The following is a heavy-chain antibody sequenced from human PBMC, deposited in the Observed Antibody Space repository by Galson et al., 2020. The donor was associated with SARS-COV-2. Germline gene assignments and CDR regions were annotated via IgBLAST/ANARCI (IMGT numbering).Heavy chain of an antibody. J-gene: IGHJ4*02. CDR1: GFALSPYA. V-gene: IGHV3-33*06. CDR2: IWYDGGNK. D-gene: IGHD3-10*01. CDR3: ANSYSAGAWPQFEA. Sequence: QLGESLKISCTASGFALSPYAMHWVRQAPGKGLEWVTLIWYDGGNKYYADSVRGRFTISRDNSKNTVYLQMNSLRVEDTAMYYCANSYSAGAWPQFEAWGQGTLVTVSS.